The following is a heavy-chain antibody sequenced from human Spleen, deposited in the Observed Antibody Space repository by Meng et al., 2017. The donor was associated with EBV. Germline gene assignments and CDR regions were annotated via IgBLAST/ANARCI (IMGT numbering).Heavy chain of an antibody. V-gene: IGHV3-74*01. D-gene: IGHD6-25*01. CDR1: GFTFSRYW. CDR2: TNEDGRIT. J-gene: IGHJ4*02. Sequence: VQLVESGGALVQPGGSLRLSCVASGFTFSRYWMHWVRQAPGKGLVWVSRTNEDGRITDYADSVEGRFTISRDNTKNILYLQMNSLRAEDTAVNFCSRDLAGSNDDWGQGTLVTVSS. CDR3: SRDLAGSNDD.